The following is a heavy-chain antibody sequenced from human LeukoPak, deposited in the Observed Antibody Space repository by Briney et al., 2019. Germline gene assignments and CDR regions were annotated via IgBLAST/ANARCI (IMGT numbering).Heavy chain of an antibody. CDR2: ISGSGGST. J-gene: IGHJ4*02. V-gene: IGHV3-23*01. D-gene: IGHD3-22*01. Sequence: PGGSLRLSCAASGFTFSSYAMSWVRQAPGKGLEWVTAISGSGGSTYYADSVKGRLTISRDNSKSTLYLQMNSLRAEDTAIYYCAKDNYYDSSGYYYPGSDYWGQGTLVTVSS. CDR1: GFTFSSYA. CDR3: AKDNYYDSSGYYYPGSDY.